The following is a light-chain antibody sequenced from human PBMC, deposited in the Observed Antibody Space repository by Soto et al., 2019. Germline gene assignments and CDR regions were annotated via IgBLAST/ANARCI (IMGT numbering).Light chain of an antibody. CDR2: GAS. Sequence: EIWLTHDPYTLSLSSGGRATLPRTDIQSVSSSHLAWYQHKPGQAPRLLIYGASNRATGIPDRFSGSGSGTDFTLTISNLHPEDFATYYCQPSYTTGALTSGGGAKVDI. V-gene: IGKV3-20*01. J-gene: IGKJ4*01. CDR3: QPSYTTGALT. CDR1: QSVSSSH.